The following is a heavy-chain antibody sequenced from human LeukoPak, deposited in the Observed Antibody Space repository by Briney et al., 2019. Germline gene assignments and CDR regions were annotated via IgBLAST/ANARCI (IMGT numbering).Heavy chain of an antibody. CDR3: ARDSGSAYYYYYGMDV. J-gene: IGHJ6*02. V-gene: IGHV4-59*01. Sequence: SETLSLTCAVYGGSFSGYYWSWIRQPPGKGLEWIGYIYYSGSTNYNPSLKSRVTISVDTSKNQFSLKLSSVTAADTAVYYCARDSGSAYYYYYGMDVWGQGTTVTVSS. CDR1: GGSFSGYY. D-gene: IGHD3-10*01. CDR2: IYYSGST.